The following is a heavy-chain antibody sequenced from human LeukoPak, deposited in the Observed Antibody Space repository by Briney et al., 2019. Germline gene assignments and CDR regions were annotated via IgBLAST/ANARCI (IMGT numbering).Heavy chain of an antibody. CDR1: GGSISSSSYY. J-gene: IGHJ6*02. V-gene: IGHV3-53*01. CDR2: IYSGGDT. D-gene: IGHD2-15*01. CDR3: AREWGYGCGGECFSGIQAYYGMDV. Sequence: PSETLSLTCTVSGGSISSSSYYWGWIRQPPGKGLEWVSVIYSGGDTYYADSVKGRFTISRDNSKNTLYLQMNRLRAEDTAIYYCAREWGYGCGGECFSGIQAYYGMDVWGQGTTVTVSS.